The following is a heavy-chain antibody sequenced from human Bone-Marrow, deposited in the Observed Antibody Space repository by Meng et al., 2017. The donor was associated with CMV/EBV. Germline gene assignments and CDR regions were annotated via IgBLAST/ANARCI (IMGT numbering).Heavy chain of an antibody. CDR3: ARDMGYYYDISGSDLEYYYGMDV. CDR1: GGTFSSYA. Sequence: SVKVSCKASGGTFSSYAISWVRQAPGQGLEWMGGIIPILGIANYAQKFQGRVTITADKSTSTAYMELSSLRSEDTAVYYCARDMGYYYDISGSDLEYYYGMDVWGQGTTVTVSS. V-gene: IGHV1-69*10. D-gene: IGHD3-22*01. J-gene: IGHJ6*02. CDR2: IIPILGIA.